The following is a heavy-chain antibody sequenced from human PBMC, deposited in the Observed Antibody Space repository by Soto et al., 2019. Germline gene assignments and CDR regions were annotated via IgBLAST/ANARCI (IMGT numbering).Heavy chain of an antibody. J-gene: IGHJ2*01. V-gene: IGHV4-39*01. D-gene: IGHD4-17*01. CDR3: ARHPIFGDHVMYFDL. CDR2: IYYSGRT. Sequence: SETLSLTCTVSGASISSSGFYWGWVRQPPEKGLEWIGSIYYSGRTYYIPSLKSRVTVSLDTSKNQFSLKLSSVTAADTAVYYCARHPIFGDHVMYFDLWGRGTLVTVSS. CDR1: GASISSSGFY.